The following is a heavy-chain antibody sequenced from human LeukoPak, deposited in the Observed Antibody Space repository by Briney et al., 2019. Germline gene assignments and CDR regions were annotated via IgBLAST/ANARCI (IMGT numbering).Heavy chain of an antibody. CDR2: ISSNGGST. D-gene: IGHD3-16*02. J-gene: IGHJ3*02. V-gene: IGHV3-64*01. CDR3: ARELMTFGGVISYDAFDI. CDR1: GFTFGSYA. Sequence: LAGGSLRLSCAASGFTFGSYAMHWVRQAPGKGLEYVSAISSNGGSTYYANSVKGRFTISRANSKNTLYLHMGSLRAEDMAVYYCARELMTFGGVISYDAFDIWGQGTMVTVSS.